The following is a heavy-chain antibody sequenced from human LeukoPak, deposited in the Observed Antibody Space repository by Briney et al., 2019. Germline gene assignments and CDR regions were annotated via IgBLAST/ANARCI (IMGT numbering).Heavy chain of an antibody. D-gene: IGHD3-3*01. J-gene: IGHJ4*02. CDR1: GFTFSSYA. Sequence: GGSLRLSCAASGFTFSSYAMHWVRQAPGKGLEWVSYIRSSGTTIYYADSVKGRFTISRDNSKNSLFLQINSLRAEDTAVYYCAAGPDDFWSGYLSFWGQGTPVTVSS. V-gene: IGHV3-48*04. CDR3: AAGPDDFWSGYLSF. CDR2: IRSSGTTI.